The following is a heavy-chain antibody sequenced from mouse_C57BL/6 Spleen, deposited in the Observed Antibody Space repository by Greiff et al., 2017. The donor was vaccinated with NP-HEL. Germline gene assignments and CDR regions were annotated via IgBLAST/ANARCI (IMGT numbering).Heavy chain of an antibody. J-gene: IGHJ1*03. CDR2: IYPGDGDT. V-gene: IGHV1-80*01. D-gene: IGHD1-1*01. CDR3: ARRYYGSSYGWYFDV. CDR1: GYAFSSYW. Sequence: VQLQQSGAELVKPGASVKISCKASGYAFSSYWMNWVKQRPGKGLEWIGQIYPGDGDTNYNGKFKGKATLTADKSSSTAYMQLSSLTSEDSAVYCCARRYYGSSYGWYFDVWGTGTTVTVSS.